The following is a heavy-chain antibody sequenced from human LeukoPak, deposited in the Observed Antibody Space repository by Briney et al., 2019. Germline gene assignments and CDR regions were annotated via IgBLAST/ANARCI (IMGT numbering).Heavy chain of an antibody. D-gene: IGHD5-18*01. J-gene: IGHJ4*02. CDR2: ITSSGVST. CDR3: ARCGYSYGCDY. CDR1: GSTFSSYG. V-gene: IGHV3-23*01. Sequence: GGSLRLPCAASGSTFSSYGMSWVRQAPGKGLEWVSSITSSGVSTYYADSVKGRFTISRDNSKNTLSLQMNSLRAEDTAVYYCARCGYSYGCDYWGQGTLVTVSS.